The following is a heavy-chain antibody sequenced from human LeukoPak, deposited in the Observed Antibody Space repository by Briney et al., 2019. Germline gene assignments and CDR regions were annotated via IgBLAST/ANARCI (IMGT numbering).Heavy chain of an antibody. CDR1: GGSFSDYY. Sequence: SETLSLTCAVYGGSFSDYYWTWVRQPPGKGLEWIGEIYHSGSTNYNPSLKSRVTIAVDTSKNQFSLKLNSVTAADTAVYYCARESYYDSSGYSHDAFDIWGQGTMVTVSS. D-gene: IGHD3-22*01. V-gene: IGHV4-34*01. CDR2: IYHSGST. CDR3: ARESYYDSSGYSHDAFDI. J-gene: IGHJ3*02.